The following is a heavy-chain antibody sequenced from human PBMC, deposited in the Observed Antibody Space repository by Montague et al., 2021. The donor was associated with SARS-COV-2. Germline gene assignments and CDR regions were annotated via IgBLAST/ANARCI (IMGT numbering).Heavy chain of an antibody. V-gene: IGHV4-31*03. J-gene: IGHJ6*02. CDR1: GGSISSGGYC. Sequence: TLSLTCTVSGGSISSGGYCWSWIRQHPGKGLEWIGYIYCSGSTYYNPSLKSRVTISVDTSKNQFSLKLSSVTAADTAVYYCARAAPWSFRDILTGYYYYYGMDVWGQGTTVTVSS. CDR2: IYCSGST. CDR3: ARAAPWSFRDILTGYYYYYGMDV. D-gene: IGHD3-9*01.